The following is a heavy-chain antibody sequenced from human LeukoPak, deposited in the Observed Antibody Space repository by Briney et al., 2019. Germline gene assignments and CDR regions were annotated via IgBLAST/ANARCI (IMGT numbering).Heavy chain of an antibody. CDR1: GLTFSSYA. D-gene: IGHD6-6*01. CDR3: AKDWATLPSRLSPFDS. J-gene: IGHJ4*02. Sequence: PGASLRLSCAPSGLTFSSYAMSWVRQAPGKGLEWVSTISATGGGTVYADSVEGRFTISRDNSENMLLLQMNSLRADDTAVYYCAKDWATLPSRLSPFDSWGQGILVTVSS. V-gene: IGHV3-23*01. CDR2: ISATGGGT.